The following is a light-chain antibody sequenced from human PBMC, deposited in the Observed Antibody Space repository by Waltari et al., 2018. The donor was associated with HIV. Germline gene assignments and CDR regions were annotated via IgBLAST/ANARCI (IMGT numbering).Light chain of an antibody. CDR3: QQYNHWPWT. CDR1: QSVTTT. J-gene: IGKJ1*01. CDR2: GSS. V-gene: IGKV3-15*01. Sequence: EIVMTQSPDTLSVSPGERATISCRASQSVTTTVAWYQQKPGQAPRLLFYGSSTEATGLPDRFSGSGSGTEFTLTISGLQSEDSAVYYCQQYNHWPWTFGQGTTVEIK.